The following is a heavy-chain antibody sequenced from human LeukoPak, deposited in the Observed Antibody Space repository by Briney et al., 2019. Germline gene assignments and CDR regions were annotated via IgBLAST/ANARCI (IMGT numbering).Heavy chain of an antibody. J-gene: IGHJ3*02. V-gene: IGHV3-53*01. D-gene: IGHD2-8*02. CDR2: IYSGGPT. CDR1: GFTFSSYD. Sequence: GGSLRLSCAASGFTFSSYDMHWVRQATGKGLEWVSVIYSGGPTYYADSVKGRFTISRDNSKNTVYLQMNSLRGEDTAVYFCARGWVVATGGFDMWGQGTMVTVSS. CDR3: ARGWVVATGGFDM.